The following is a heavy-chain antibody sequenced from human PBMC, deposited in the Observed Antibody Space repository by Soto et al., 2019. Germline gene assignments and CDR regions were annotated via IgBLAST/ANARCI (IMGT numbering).Heavy chain of an antibody. Sequence: ITLKESGPTLVKPTQTLTLTCTFSGFSLNTGGVGVGWVRQPRGKAMEWLALIYWDDDERYRPSLRSRLNINNDTLNNQVVLTITNMDPEDTATYYCVRNWRYYGGDYYYGMDAWGQGTTVTVSS. J-gene: IGHJ6*02. CDR1: GFSLNTGGVG. CDR3: VRNWRYYGGDYYYGMDA. V-gene: IGHV2-5*02. CDR2: IYWDDDE. D-gene: IGHD3-10*01.